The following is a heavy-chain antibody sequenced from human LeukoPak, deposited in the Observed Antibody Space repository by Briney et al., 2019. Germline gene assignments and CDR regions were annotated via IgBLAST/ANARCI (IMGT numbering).Heavy chain of an antibody. V-gene: IGHV3-21*01. CDR2: ISSSSYI. CDR3: ARGPYYYDSSGYYL. Sequence: GGSLRLSCAASGFTFSSYSMNWVRQAPGKGLEWVSSISSSSYIYYADSVKGRFTISRDNAKNSLYLQMNSLRAEDTAVYYCARGPYYYDSSGYYLWGQGTLVTVSS. D-gene: IGHD3-22*01. J-gene: IGHJ4*02. CDR1: GFTFSSYS.